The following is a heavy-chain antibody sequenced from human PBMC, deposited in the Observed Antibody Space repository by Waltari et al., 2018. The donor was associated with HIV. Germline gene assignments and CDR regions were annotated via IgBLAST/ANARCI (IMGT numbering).Heavy chain of an antibody. CDR3: ASLHYYDTSGYPQYLQH. J-gene: IGHJ1*01. Sequence: QVQLQESGPGLVKPSQTLSLTCTVPSGSITSSGYYWSWLRQYPGKGLEWIGSFYYSGNTYYNPSLKSRITISVDTSQNQFSLKLSSVTAADTAMYYCASLHYYDTSGYPQYLQHWGQGTLVTVSS. CDR2: FYYSGNT. D-gene: IGHD3-22*01. V-gene: IGHV4-31*03. CDR1: SGSITSSGYY.